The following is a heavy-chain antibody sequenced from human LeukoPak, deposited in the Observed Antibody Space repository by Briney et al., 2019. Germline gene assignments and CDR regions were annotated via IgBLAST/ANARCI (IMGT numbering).Heavy chain of an antibody. D-gene: IGHD3-3*01. CDR2: MNPNSDNT. J-gene: IGHJ4*02. CDR3: ARGPSYYDFHY. V-gene: IGHV1-8*02. CDR1: GDTFSTYD. Sequence: ASVKVSCKASGDTFSTYDFNWVRQAPGQGLEWMGWMNPNSDNTGYAQKFQGRVTITKDSSIYTAYMELHSLRSEDTAVYYCARGPSYYDFHYWGQGTRVIVS.